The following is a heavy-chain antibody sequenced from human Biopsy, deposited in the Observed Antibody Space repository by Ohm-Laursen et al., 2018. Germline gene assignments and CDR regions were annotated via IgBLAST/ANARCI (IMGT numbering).Heavy chain of an antibody. CDR1: GFSFTGYY. CDR3: ARDRMVTIITLVRADTFDI. J-gene: IGHJ3*02. Sequence: SVKVSCKASGFSFTGYYIHWVRQAPGQGLEWMGWINPNSGATNYAQKFQGRVTMTSDTSISTAYIELRRLISDDTAVYFCARDRMVTIITLVRADTFDIWGQGTLVSVSS. CDR2: INPNSGAT. D-gene: IGHD3-10*01. V-gene: IGHV1-2*02.